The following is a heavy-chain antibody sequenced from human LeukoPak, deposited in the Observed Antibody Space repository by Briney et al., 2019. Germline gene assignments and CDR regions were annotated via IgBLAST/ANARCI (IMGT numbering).Heavy chain of an antibody. V-gene: IGHV4-30-2*01. CDR2: IYHSGST. D-gene: IGHD3-10*01. Sequence: PSQTLSLTCAVSGGSISSGGYSWSWIRQPPGKGLEWIGYIYHSGSTYYNPSLKSRVTISVDRSKNQFSLKLSSVTAADTAVYYCARALVRGAPRVWLDPWGQGTLVTVSS. CDR1: GGSISSGGYS. CDR3: ARALVRGAPRVWLDP. J-gene: IGHJ5*02.